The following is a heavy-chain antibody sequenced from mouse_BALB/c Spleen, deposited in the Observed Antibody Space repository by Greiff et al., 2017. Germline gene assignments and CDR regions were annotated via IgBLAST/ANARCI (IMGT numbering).Heavy chain of an antibody. CDR3: ARGVYYGNYGDY. Sequence: ESGPGLVKPSQSLSLTCSVTGYSITSGYYWNWIRQFPGNKLEWMGYISYDGSNNYNPSLKNRISITRDTSKNQFFLKLNSVTTEDTATYYGARGVYYGNYGDYWGQGTSVTVSS. V-gene: IGHV3-6*02. D-gene: IGHD2-1*01. CDR1: GYSITSGYY. J-gene: IGHJ4*01. CDR2: ISYDGSN.